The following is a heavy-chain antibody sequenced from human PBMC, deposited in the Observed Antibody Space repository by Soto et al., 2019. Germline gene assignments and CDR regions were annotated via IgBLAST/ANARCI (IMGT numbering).Heavy chain of an antibody. CDR3: AREYCGGDCYSYYYYGMDV. Sequence: GASVKVSCKASGYTFTSYDINWVRQATGQGLEWMGWMNPNSGNTGYAQKFQGRVTMTRNTSISTAYMELSSLRSDDTAVYYCAREYCGGDCYSYYYYGMDVWGQGTTVTVSS. CDR1: GYTFTSYD. CDR2: MNPNSGNT. J-gene: IGHJ6*02. V-gene: IGHV1-8*01. D-gene: IGHD2-21*02.